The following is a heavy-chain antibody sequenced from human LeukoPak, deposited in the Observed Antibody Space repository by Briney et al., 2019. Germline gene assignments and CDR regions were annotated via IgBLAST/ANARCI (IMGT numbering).Heavy chain of an antibody. CDR1: GYTFTSYY. Sequence: GASVKVSCKASGYTFTSYYMHWVRQAPGQGLEWMGIINPSGGSTSYAQKFQGRVTMTRDTSTSTVYMEPSSLRSEDTAVYYCAREYCSGGSCYWYFDLWGRGTLVTVSS. D-gene: IGHD2-15*01. V-gene: IGHV1-46*01. J-gene: IGHJ2*01. CDR2: INPSGGST. CDR3: AREYCSGGSCYWYFDL.